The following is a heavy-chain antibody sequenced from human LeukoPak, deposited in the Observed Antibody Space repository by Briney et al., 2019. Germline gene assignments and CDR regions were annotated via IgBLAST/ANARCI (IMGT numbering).Heavy chain of an antibody. CDR3: ARDFGPAAIPLSWFDP. CDR1: GFTFSSYG. Sequence: PGGSLRLSCAASGFTFSSYGMHWVRQAPGKGLEWVAVIWYDGSNKYYADSVKGRFTISRDNSKNTLYLQMNSLRAEDTAVYYCARDFGPAAIPLSWFDPWGQGTLVTVSS. J-gene: IGHJ5*02. V-gene: IGHV3-33*01. CDR2: IWYDGSNK. D-gene: IGHD2-2*01.